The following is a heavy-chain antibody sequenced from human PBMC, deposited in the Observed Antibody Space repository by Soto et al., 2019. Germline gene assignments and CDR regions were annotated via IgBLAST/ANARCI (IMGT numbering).Heavy chain of an antibody. J-gene: IGHJ4*02. V-gene: IGHV4-59*01. CDR1: GGSISSYY. CDR3: ARGSGGSGSYGADY. D-gene: IGHD3-10*01. CDR2: IYYSGST. Sequence: QVQLQESGPGLVKPSETLSLTCTVSGGSISSYYWSWIRQPPGKGLEWIGYIYYSGSTNYNPSLKSRVTISVDTSKNQFSLKLSSVTAADTAVYYCARGSGGSGSYGADYWGQGTLVTVSS.